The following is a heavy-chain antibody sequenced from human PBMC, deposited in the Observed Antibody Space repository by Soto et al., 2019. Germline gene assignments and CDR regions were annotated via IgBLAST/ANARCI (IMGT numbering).Heavy chain of an antibody. D-gene: IGHD5-18*01. V-gene: IGHV4-59*01. Sequence: SETLSLTCTFSVGSIITYYWTWIRQPPGKGLEWIGYIYYSGNTNYNPSLKSRVTISEDTSKKQFSLKLSSVTAADTAVYYCARGGGYSNPYNFDYWGQGTLVTVSS. CDR1: VGSIITYY. CDR2: IYYSGNT. J-gene: IGHJ4*02. CDR3: ARGGGYSNPYNFDY.